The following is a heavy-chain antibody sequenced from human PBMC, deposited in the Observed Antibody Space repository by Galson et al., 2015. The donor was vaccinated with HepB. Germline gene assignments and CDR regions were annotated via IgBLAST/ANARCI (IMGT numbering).Heavy chain of an antibody. CDR1: GYSFTGYW. CDR3: ARHSITTSSTTGATLDAFDV. V-gene: IGHV5-51*01. Sequence: QSGAEVKKPGESLKISCKGSGYSFTGYWIGWVRQMPGKGLEWMGIIYPGDSDTRYNPSFQGQVTFSADKSISTAYLQWNSLKASDTAMYYCARHSITTSSTTGATLDAFDVWGQGTVVTVSS. D-gene: IGHD2-2*01. CDR2: IYPGDSDT. J-gene: IGHJ3*01.